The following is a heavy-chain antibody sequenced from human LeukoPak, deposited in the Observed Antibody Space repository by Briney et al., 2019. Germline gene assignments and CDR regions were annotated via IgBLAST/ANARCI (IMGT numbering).Heavy chain of an antibody. V-gene: IGHV3-7*01. CDR1: GFTFSSYW. CDR3: AKEYGSGSYPPEDYYYYMDV. Sequence: GGSLRLSCAASGFTFSSYWMSWVRQAPGKGLEWVANIKQDGSEKYYVDSVKGRFTISRDNAKNSLYLQMNSLRAEDTAVYYCAKEYGSGSYPPEDYYYYMDVWGKGTTVTISS. CDR2: IKQDGSEK. D-gene: IGHD3-10*01. J-gene: IGHJ6*03.